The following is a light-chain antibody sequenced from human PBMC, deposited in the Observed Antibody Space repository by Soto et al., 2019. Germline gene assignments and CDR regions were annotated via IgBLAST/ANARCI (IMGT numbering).Light chain of an antibody. CDR2: AAS. CDR3: QQSYSTPVT. Sequence: DIQMTQSPSSLSESVGDRVTITCRASQSISSYLNWYQQKPGKAPKLLIYAASSLQSGVPSRFSGSGSGTDFTLTISSLQPEDFATYYCQQSYSTPVTFGQGTKVEIK. CDR1: QSISSY. J-gene: IGKJ1*01. V-gene: IGKV1-39*01.